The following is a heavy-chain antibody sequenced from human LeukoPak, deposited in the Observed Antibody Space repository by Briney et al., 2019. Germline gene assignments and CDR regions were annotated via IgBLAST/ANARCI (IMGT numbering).Heavy chain of an antibody. CDR1: GFTFSSYW. CDR3: ARDLNSWNDNWFDP. D-gene: IGHD1-1*01. CDR2: IKQDGSEK. J-gene: IGHJ5*02. V-gene: IGHV3-7*03. Sequence: PGGSLRLSCAASGFTFSSYWMSWVRQAPGKGLEWVANIKQDGSEKYYVDSVKGRFTISRDNAKNSLYLQMNSLRAEDTAVYYCARDLNSWNDNWFDPWGQGTLVTVSS.